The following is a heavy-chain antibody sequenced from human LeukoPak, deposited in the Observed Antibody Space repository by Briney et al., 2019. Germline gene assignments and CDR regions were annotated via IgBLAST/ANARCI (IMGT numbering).Heavy chain of an antibody. D-gene: IGHD7-27*01. CDR3: AKDRAGTGEAFDY. J-gene: IGHJ4*02. Sequence: GGSLRLSCAASGFTFSSSAMSWVRQAPGKGLEWVSAFSDSGDTTYYADSVKGRFTISRDNSKNTLYLQINSLRVEDTAVYYCAKDRAGTGEAFDYWGQGTLVTVSS. CDR1: GFTFSSSA. CDR2: FSDSGDTT. V-gene: IGHV3-23*01.